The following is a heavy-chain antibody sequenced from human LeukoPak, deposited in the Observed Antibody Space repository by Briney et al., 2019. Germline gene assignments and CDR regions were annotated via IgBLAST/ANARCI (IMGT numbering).Heavy chain of an antibody. CDR1: GYSMSSDYY. CDR3: ARGNYDYVWGGIDY. J-gene: IGHJ4*02. CDR2: IYHSGST. V-gene: IGHV4-38-2*02. Sequence: SETLSLTCSVSGYSMSSDYYWGWIRQPPGKGLEWIGSIYHSGSTYYNPSLKSRVTISVDTSKKKFSLKLTSVTAADTAVYYCARGNYDYVWGGIDYWGQGTLVTVSS. D-gene: IGHD3-16*01.